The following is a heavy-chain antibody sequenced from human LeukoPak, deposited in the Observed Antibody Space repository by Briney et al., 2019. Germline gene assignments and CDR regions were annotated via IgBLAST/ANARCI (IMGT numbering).Heavy chain of an antibody. Sequence: ASVKVSCKASGYTFTSYGISWVRQAPGQGLEWMGWINPNSGGTNYAQKFQGRVTMTRDTSISTAYMELSRLRSDDTAVYYCARRDIAVAGTIDYWGQGTLVTVSS. J-gene: IGHJ4*02. V-gene: IGHV1-2*02. CDR2: INPNSGGT. CDR3: ARRDIAVAGTIDY. D-gene: IGHD6-19*01. CDR1: GYTFTSYG.